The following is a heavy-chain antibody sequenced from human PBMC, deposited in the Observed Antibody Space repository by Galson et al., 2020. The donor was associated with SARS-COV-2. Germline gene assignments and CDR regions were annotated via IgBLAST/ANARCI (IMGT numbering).Heavy chain of an antibody. D-gene: IGHD3-3*01. CDR2: FDPEDGET. V-gene: IGHV1-24*01. CDR3: ATVPAVFGVVILDY. J-gene: IGHJ4*02. CDR1: GYTLTELS. Sequence: ASVKVSCKVFGYTLTELSMHWVRQAPGKGLEWMGGFDPEDGETIYAQKFQGRVTMTEDTSTDTAYMELSSLRSEDTAVYYCATVPAVFGVVILDYWGQGTLVTVSS.